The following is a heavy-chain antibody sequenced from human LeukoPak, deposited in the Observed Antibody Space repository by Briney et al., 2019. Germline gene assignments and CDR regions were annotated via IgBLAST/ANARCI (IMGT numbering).Heavy chain of an antibody. D-gene: IGHD2-2*01. CDR2: IYSDNT. Sequence: GGSLRLSCTVSGFTVSTNSMSWVRQAPGKGLEWVSFIYSDNTHYSDSVKGRFTISRDNSKSTLYLQMNSLRAEDTAVYYCAKDRHYGTSWYGAGDFWGQGTLVTVSS. J-gene: IGHJ4*02. CDR3: AKDRHYGTSWYGAGDF. V-gene: IGHV3-53*01. CDR1: GFTVSTNS.